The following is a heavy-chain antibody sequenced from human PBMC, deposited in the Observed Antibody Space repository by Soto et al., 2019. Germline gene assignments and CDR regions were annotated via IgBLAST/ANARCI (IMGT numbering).Heavy chain of an antibody. D-gene: IGHD6-13*01. Sequence: QVQLVQSGAEVKKPGASVRVSCKASGYTFTSYGISWLRQAPGQGLEWMGWISAYNGNTNYAQSLQGRVTMTTDTSTTTAYMELRSLKSADTAGYYCARVSPSSRAAEPWGQGTLVTVS. CDR3: ARVSPSSRAAEP. CDR1: GYTFTSYG. V-gene: IGHV1-18*01. CDR2: ISAYNGNT. J-gene: IGHJ4*02.